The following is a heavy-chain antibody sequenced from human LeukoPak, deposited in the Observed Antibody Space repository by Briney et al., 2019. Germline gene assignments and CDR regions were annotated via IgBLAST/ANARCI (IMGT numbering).Heavy chain of an antibody. V-gene: IGHV3-74*01. Sequence: GGSLRLSCAASGFTFSSHWMHWVRQAPGKGLLWVSRINSDGSSTTYADSVKGRFTISRDNAKNTLYLQMTSLRAEDTAVYYCARGGSGNFYYWGQGTLVTVSS. D-gene: IGHD1-26*01. J-gene: IGHJ4*02. CDR3: ARGGSGNFYY. CDR2: INSDGSST. CDR1: GFTFSSHW.